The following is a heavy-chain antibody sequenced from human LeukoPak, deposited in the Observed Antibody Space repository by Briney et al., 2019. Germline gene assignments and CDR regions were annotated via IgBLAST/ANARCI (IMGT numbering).Heavy chain of an antibody. CDR2: IYYSGST. V-gene: IGHV4-59*01. Sequence: SETLSLTCTVSGGSISSYYWSWIRQPPGKGLERIGYIYYSGSTNYNPSLKSRVTISVDTSKNQFSLKLSSVTAADTAVYYCARGRSAMVTLDYWGQGTLVTVSS. J-gene: IGHJ4*02. D-gene: IGHD5-18*01. CDR3: ARGRSAMVTLDY. CDR1: GGSISSYY.